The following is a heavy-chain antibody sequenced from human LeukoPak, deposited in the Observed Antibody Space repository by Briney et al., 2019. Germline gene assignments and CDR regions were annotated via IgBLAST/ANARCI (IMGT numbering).Heavy chain of an antibody. CDR1: GGSISSGGYY. CDR3: ARVRGINNWFDP. D-gene: IGHD3-10*01. J-gene: IGHJ5*02. Sequence: PSETLSLTCTVSGGSISSGGYYWNWIRQHPVKGLEWIGSIYYSGSTHSNPSLKSRLTISIDTSKNQFYLKLNSVTAADTALYYCARVRGINNWFDPWGQGTLATVYS. CDR2: IYYSGST. V-gene: IGHV4-31*03.